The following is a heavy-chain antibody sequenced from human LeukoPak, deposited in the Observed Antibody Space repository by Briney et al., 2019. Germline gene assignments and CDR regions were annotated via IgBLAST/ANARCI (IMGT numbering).Heavy chain of an antibody. CDR2: IDYSGST. CDR1: GGSISSYY. V-gene: IGHV4-59*01. J-gene: IGHJ1*01. D-gene: IGHD6-13*01. CDR3: ARSGGLYTSTWYFHR. Sequence: SETLSLTCTVSGGSISSYYWSWIRQPPGKGLEWIGYIDYSGSTIHNPSLKSRVTISVNTSKNQFSLQLTSVTAADTAVYYCARSGGLYTSTWYFHRWGQGTLVTVSS.